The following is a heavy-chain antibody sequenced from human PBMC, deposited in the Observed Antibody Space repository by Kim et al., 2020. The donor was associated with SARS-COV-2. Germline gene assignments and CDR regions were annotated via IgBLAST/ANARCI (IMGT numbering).Heavy chain of an antibody. CDR1: GYTFTSYD. Sequence: ASVKVSCKASGYTFTSYDINWVRQATGQGLEWMGWMNPNSGNTGYAQKFQGRVSMTRHTYISTAYMELSNLSTDDTAVYYCARGLPRLRPLHDCLGQGTLVTIPS. CDR2: MNPNSGNT. V-gene: IGHV1-8*01. J-gene: IGHJ4*02. D-gene: IGHD4-17*01. CDR3: ARGLPRLRPLHDC.